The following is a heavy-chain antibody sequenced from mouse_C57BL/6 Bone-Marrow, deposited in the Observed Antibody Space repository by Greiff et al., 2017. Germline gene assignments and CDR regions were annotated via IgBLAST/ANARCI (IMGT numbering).Heavy chain of an antibody. CDR2: INPGSGGT. D-gene: IGHD1-1*01. CDR3: ARYGYYGDY. Sequence: VQLQQSGAELVRPGTSVKVSCKASGYAFTNYLIEWVKQRPGQGLEWIGVINPGSGGTNYNEKFKGKATLTADKSSSTVYMQLSSLTSDDSAVYCCARYGYYGDYWGQGTSVTVSS. J-gene: IGHJ4*01. V-gene: IGHV1-54*01. CDR1: GYAFTNYL.